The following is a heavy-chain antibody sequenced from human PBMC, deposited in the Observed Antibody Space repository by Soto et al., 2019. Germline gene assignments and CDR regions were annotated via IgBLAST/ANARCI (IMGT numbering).Heavy chain of an antibody. CDR2: IYYSGNT. J-gene: IGHJ6*02. Sequence: PSETLSLTCTVSGGSIRSGGYYWSWVRQNPGRGLEWIGNIYYSGNTYYNPSLKSRLTISVDTSKNQFSLNLSSVTAADTAVYYCARDRLMATAGTARHYFGLDVWGQGXTVTVYS. CDR1: GGSIRSGGYY. V-gene: IGHV4-31*03. CDR3: ARDRLMATAGTARHYFGLDV. D-gene: IGHD5-18*01.